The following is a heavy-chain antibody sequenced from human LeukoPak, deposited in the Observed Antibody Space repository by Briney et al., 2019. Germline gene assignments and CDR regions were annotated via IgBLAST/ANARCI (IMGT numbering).Heavy chain of an antibody. Sequence: SETLSLTCAVSGYSISSGYYWGWIRQPPGKGLEWIGSIYHSGSTYYNPSLKSRVTISVDTSKNQFSLKLSSVTAADTAVYYCARETYDSSGYYSRYYYMDVWGKGTTVTVSS. CDR2: IYHSGST. J-gene: IGHJ6*03. CDR1: GYSISSGYY. V-gene: IGHV4-38-2*02. CDR3: ARETYDSSGYYSRYYYMDV. D-gene: IGHD3-22*01.